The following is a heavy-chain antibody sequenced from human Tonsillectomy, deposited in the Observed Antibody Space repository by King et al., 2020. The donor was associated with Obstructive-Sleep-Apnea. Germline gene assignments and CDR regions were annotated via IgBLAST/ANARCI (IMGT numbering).Heavy chain of an antibody. V-gene: IGHV4-39*07. Sequence: QLQESGPGLVKPSETLSLTCTVSGGSISSCSYYLGWIRQPPGNVLEWIGSSYYSGCTYYNPSLKSRVTISVDTSKNPFSLKLRSVTAADTAVYYCARAWRVVPAADAFDIWGQGTMVTVSS. J-gene: IGHJ3*02. CDR3: ARAWRVVPAADAFDI. D-gene: IGHD2-2*01. CDR2: SYYSGCT. CDR1: GGSISSCSYY.